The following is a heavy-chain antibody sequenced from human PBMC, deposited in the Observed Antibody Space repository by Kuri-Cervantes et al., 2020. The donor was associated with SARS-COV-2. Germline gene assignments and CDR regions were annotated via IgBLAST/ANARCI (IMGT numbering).Heavy chain of an antibody. CDR1: GGSFRGYY. Sequence: SQTLSLTCAVYGGSFRGYYWSWIRQPPGKGLEWIGEINHSGSTNYNPSLKSRVTISVDTSKNQFSLKLSSVTAADTAVYYCARGASSSWYVYYYYYMDVWGKGTTVTVSS. CDR2: INHSGST. J-gene: IGHJ6*03. CDR3: ARGASSSWYVYYYYYMDV. D-gene: IGHD6-13*01. V-gene: IGHV4-34*01.